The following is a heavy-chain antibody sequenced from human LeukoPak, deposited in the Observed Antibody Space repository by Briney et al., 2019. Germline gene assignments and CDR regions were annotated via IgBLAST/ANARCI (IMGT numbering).Heavy chain of an antibody. J-gene: IGHJ6*03. CDR2: ISYDGSNK. D-gene: IGHD2-2*02. CDR3: ARAGYCSSTSCYTHYYYYYMDV. Sequence: GGSLRLSCAASGFTFSSYAMHWVPQAPGKGLEWVAGISYDGSNKYYADSVKGRFTISRDNSKNTLYLQMNSLRAEDTAVYYCARAGYCSSTSCYTHYYYYYMDVWGKGTTVTVSS. CDR1: GFTFSSYA. V-gene: IGHV3-30*01.